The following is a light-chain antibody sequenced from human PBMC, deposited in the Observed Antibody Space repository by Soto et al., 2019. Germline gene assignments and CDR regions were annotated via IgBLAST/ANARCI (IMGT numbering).Light chain of an antibody. CDR3: QQHDSPPYN. Sequence: DIQLTQSPSSLSASVGDRVTITCQASQDIADYLNWYQQKPGKAPKLLVSDASHLETGVPSRFSGSGFGTHFSFTISSLQPEDIATYYCQQHDSPPYNFGQGTKAEIK. V-gene: IGKV1-33*01. CDR1: QDIADY. CDR2: DAS. J-gene: IGKJ2*01.